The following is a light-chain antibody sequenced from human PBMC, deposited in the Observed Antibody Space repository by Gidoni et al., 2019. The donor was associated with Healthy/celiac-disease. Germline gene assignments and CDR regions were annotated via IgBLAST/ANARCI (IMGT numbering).Light chain of an antibody. CDR1: NIGSKS. Sequence: SSVLAQPPSSSEAPEKTARITCGGNNIGSKSVHWYQQKPGQAPVLVVYDDSDRPSGIPERFSGSNSGNTATLTISRVEAGDEADYYCQVWDSSSDHHVVFGGGTKLTVL. J-gene: IGLJ2*01. CDR2: DDS. CDR3: QVWDSSSDHHVV. V-gene: IGLV3-21*03.